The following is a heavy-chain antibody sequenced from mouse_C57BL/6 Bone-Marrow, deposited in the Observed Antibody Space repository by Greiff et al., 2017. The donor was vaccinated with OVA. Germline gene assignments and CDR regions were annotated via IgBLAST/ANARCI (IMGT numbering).Heavy chain of an antibody. Sequence: EVKLEESGGGLVKPGGSLKLSCAASGFTFSDYGMHWVRQAPEKGLEWVAYISSGSSTIYYADTVKGRFTISRDNAKNTLFLQMTSLRSEDTAMYYCARRAYYGNFAWFAYWGQGTLVTVSA. CDR3: ARRAYYGNFAWFAY. CDR2: ISSGSSTI. D-gene: IGHD2-10*01. CDR1: GFTFSDYG. J-gene: IGHJ3*01. V-gene: IGHV5-17*01.